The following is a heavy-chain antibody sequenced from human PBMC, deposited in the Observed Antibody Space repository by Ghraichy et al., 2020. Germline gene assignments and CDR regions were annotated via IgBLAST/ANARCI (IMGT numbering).Heavy chain of an antibody. Sequence: GGSLRLSCAASGFTFSSYAMSWVRQAPGKGLEWVSAISGSGGSTYYANSVKGRFTISRDNSKNTLYLQMNSLRAEDTAVYYCAKVVNDFWSGYSDDYWGQGTLVTVSS. D-gene: IGHD3-3*01. V-gene: IGHV3-23*01. CDR3: AKVVNDFWSGYSDDY. CDR1: GFTFSSYA. J-gene: IGHJ4*02. CDR2: ISGSGGST.